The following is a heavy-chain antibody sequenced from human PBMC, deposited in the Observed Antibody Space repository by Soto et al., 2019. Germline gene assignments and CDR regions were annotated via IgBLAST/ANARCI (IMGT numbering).Heavy chain of an antibody. D-gene: IGHD3-22*01. J-gene: IGHJ3*02. V-gene: IGHV5-51*01. Sequence: PGESLKISCKGSGYSFTSYWIGWVRQMPGKGLEWRGIIYPGDSDTRYSPSFQGQVTISADKSISTAYLQWSRLKASDTAMYSCARPNYYDSSGYYKVGAFDIWGQGTMVTVSS. CDR3: ARPNYYDSSGYYKVGAFDI. CDR1: GYSFTSYW. CDR2: IYPGDSDT.